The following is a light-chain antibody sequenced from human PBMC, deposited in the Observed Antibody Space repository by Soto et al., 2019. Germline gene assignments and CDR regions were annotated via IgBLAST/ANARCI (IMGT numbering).Light chain of an antibody. J-gene: IGLJ3*02. CDR2: EVA. CDR1: SSDVGSYDV. CDR3: CSYAGSTTFWV. V-gene: IGLV2-23*02. Sequence: QCALTQPASVSGSPGQSITISCTGTSSDVGSYDVVSWYQQHPGKAPQLIIYEVAQRPSGVSDRFSGSKSGSTASLTISGLQAEDEAHYFCCSYAGSTTFWVFGGGTKLTVL.